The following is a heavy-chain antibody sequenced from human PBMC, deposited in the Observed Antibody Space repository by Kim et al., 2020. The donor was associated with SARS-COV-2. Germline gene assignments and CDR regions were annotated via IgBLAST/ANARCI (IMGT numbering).Heavy chain of an antibody. V-gene: IGHV3-23*01. J-gene: IGHJ4*02. Sequence: STPYADSVKGRFTNSRDNAKGTVYRQMNSLRGEDTALYYCATKAAADWGQGTLVTVSS. D-gene: IGHD6-13*01. CDR2: ST. CDR3: ATKAAAD.